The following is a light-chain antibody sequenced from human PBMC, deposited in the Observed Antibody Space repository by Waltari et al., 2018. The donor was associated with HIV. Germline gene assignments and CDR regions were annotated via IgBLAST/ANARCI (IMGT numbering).Light chain of an antibody. CDR3: ATWDDSLNGYV. V-gene: IGLV1-44*01. CDR2: RNI. CDR1: NPNLGSTS. Sequence: HSVLTQPPSAPGTPGQSVTISCSARNPNLGSTSVTWYQQLPGTAPKVLIYRNIQRPSGVPDRFSGSKSGTSASLAISGLQSEDEAEYYCATWDDSLNGYVFGAGTKVTVL. J-gene: IGLJ1*01.